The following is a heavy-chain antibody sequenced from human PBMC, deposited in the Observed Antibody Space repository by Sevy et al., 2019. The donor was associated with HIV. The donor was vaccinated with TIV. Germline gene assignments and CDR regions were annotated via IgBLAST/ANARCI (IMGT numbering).Heavy chain of an antibody. Sequence: GGSLRLSCAASGFTVSSNYMSWVRQAPGKGLEWVSVIYSGGSTYYADSVKGRFTISRDNSKNTLYLQMNSLRAEDTAVYYCAGDRVVGATSYFDYWGQGTLVTVSS. V-gene: IGHV3-53*01. D-gene: IGHD1-26*01. CDR2: IYSGGST. J-gene: IGHJ4*02. CDR3: AGDRVVGATSYFDY. CDR1: GFTVSSNY.